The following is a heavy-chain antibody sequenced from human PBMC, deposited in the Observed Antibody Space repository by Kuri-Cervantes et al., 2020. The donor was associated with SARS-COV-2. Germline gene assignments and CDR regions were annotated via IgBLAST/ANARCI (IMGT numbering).Heavy chain of an antibody. Sequence: SETLSLTCTVSGGSISSYYWSWIRQPPGEGLEWIGYIYYSGSTNYNPSLKSRVTISVDTSKNQFSLKLSSVTAADTAVYYCARHRYMIYDAFDIWGQGTMVT. CDR1: GGSISSYY. CDR3: ARHRYMIYDAFDI. CDR2: IYYSGST. J-gene: IGHJ3*02. V-gene: IGHV4-59*08. D-gene: IGHD3/OR15-3a*01.